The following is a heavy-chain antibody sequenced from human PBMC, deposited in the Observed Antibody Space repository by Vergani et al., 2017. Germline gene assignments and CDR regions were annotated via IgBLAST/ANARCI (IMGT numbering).Heavy chain of an antibody. Sequence: EVQLVESGGGLVQPGGSLRLSCAASGSSFSNSNTNWVRQAPGKGLEWISYISDRSASIYYAASVRGRFTVSRDNARNSLSLQMNSLRAEDTAIYYCAKEAIVDYGFYFDHWGQGVLVTVSS. V-gene: IGHV3-48*01. CDR2: ISDRSASI. D-gene: IGHD4-17*01. CDR1: GSSFSNSN. J-gene: IGHJ4*02. CDR3: AKEAIVDYGFYFDH.